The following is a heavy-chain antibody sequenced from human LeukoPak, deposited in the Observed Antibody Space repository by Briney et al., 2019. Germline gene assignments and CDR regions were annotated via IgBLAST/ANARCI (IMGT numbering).Heavy chain of an antibody. CDR3: ARAEVRSGYSYGPIDH. CDR2: IISVFSTA. V-gene: IGHV1-69*13. D-gene: IGHD5-18*01. J-gene: IGHJ4*02. Sequence: ASVTVSCTASGGTFSIYAMNWVRQAPGQGLEWMGGIISVFSTATYAQKFQGRVTITADDSTSTAYMEVSSLRSADTAVYYCARAEVRSGYSYGPIDHWGQGTLVTVSS. CDR1: GGTFSIYA.